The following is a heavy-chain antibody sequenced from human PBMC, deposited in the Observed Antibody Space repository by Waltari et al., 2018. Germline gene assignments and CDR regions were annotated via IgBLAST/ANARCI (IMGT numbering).Heavy chain of an antibody. CDR3: AKWGANYFDY. J-gene: IGHJ4*02. D-gene: IGHD1-26*01. CDR1: GFIFSSNG. Sequence: QVQLVESGVGVVQPGGSLRLSCAASGFIFSSNGMHWVRQAPGKGLEWVAFIRYDGSNKYYADSVKGRFTISRDKSKNTLFLQMNSLRAEDTAVYYCAKWGANYFDYWGQGTLVTVSS. CDR2: IRYDGSNK. V-gene: IGHV3-30*02.